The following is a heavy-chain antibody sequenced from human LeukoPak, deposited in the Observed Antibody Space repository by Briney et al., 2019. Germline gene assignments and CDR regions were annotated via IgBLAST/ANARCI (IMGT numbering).Heavy chain of an antibody. Sequence: GGSLRLSCAASGFTFSSYGMHWVRQAPGKGLEWVAVIWNDGITKHYADSVKGRFTISRDNSKNTLYLQMNSLRAEDTAVYYCARGKASGGYSGYGLDAFDIWGQGTMVT. CDR3: ARGKASGGYSGYGLDAFDI. V-gene: IGHV3-33*01. D-gene: IGHD5-12*01. J-gene: IGHJ3*02. CDR2: IWNDGITK. CDR1: GFTFSSYG.